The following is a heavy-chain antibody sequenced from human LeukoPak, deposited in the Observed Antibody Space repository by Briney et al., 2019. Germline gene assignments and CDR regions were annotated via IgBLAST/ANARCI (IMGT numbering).Heavy chain of an antibody. CDR1: GFTFSSYA. V-gene: IGHV3-23*01. Sequence: GGSLRLSGAASGFTFSSYAMSWVRQAPGKGLEWVSAISGSGGSTYYADSVKGRFTISRGNSKNTLYLQMNSLRAEDTAVYYCAKDPAYYDSSGYYSYYFDYWGQGTLVTVSS. CDR3: AKDPAYYDSSGYYSYYFDY. CDR2: ISGSGGST. J-gene: IGHJ4*02. D-gene: IGHD3-22*01.